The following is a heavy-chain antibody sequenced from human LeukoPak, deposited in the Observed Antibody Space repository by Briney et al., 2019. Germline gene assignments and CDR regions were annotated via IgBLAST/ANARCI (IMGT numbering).Heavy chain of an antibody. CDR3: ARDPRSEYSSSSYDAFDI. Sequence: GGSLRLSCAASGFTFSSYSMNWVRQAPGKGLEGVSSISSSSSYIYYADSVKGRFTISRDNAKNSLYLQMNSLRAEDTAVYYCARDPRSEYSSSSYDAFDIWGQGTMVTVSS. V-gene: IGHV3-21*01. CDR2: ISSSSSYI. CDR1: GFTFSSYS. D-gene: IGHD6-13*01. J-gene: IGHJ3*02.